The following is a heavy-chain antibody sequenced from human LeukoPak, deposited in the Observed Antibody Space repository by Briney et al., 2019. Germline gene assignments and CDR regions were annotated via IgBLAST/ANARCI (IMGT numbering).Heavy chain of an antibody. CDR1: GFTFSSYN. CDR2: ISSSSSYI. J-gene: IGHJ6*02. CDR3: ARVSSGSYFYYYGMAV. V-gene: IGHV3-21*01. D-gene: IGHD3-10*01. Sequence: GGSLRLSCAASGFTFSSYNMNWVRQAPGKGLEWVSSISSSSSYIYYADSVKGRFTISRDNAKNSLYLQMNSLRAEDTAVYYCARVSSGSYFYYYGMAVWGQGTTVTVSS.